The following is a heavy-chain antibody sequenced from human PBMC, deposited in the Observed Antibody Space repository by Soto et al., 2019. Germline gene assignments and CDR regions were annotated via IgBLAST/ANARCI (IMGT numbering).Heavy chain of an antibody. CDR3: AKDNGNDIA. D-gene: IGHD1-20*01. CDR2: LIPILGLA. CDR1: GGTFSSYT. J-gene: IGHJ3*01. Sequence: QVQLVQSWAEVKKPGSSGKVSCKASGGTFSSYTISWVRQAPGQGLAWMGRLIPILGLANYSQKFQGRVTITADKSTRTAYMELSSLRSEDTAVYYCAKDNGNDIAWGQGTMVTVSS. V-gene: IGHV1-69*08.